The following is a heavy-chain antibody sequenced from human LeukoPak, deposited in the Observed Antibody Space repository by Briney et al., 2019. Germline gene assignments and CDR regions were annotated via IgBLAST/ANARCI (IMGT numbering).Heavy chain of an antibody. Sequence: SETLSLTCAVSGGSISSNNWWTWVRQPPGKGLEWIGEIYHSGNTNYNPSLKGRVTISVDKSKNQFFLKLSSVTAADTAVYYCARGGWYPESFQHWGQGALVTVSS. CDR1: GGSISSNNW. D-gene: IGHD6-19*01. CDR3: ARGGWYPESFQH. J-gene: IGHJ1*01. CDR2: IYHSGNT. V-gene: IGHV4-4*02.